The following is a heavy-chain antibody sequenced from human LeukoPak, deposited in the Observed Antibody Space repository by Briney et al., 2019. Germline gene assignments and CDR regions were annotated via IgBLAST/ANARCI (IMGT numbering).Heavy chain of an antibody. CDR1: GGSISRYY. V-gene: IGHV4-59*08. CDR2: ISYTGST. Sequence: PSETLSLTCTVSGGSISRYYWSWIRQPPGKGLEWIGYISYTGSTTYNSSLKSRVTISVDTSKNQFSLKLSSVTAADTAVYYCARQRSLATIYWYFDLWGRGTLVTVSS. D-gene: IGHD5-24*01. CDR3: ARQRSLATIYWYFDL. J-gene: IGHJ2*01.